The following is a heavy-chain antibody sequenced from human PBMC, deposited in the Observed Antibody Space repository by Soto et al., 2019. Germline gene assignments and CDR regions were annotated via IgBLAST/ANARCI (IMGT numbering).Heavy chain of an antibody. Sequence: ALSGTCVDFGGSSISSGYSWSWIRQPPGKGLEWIGYIYHSGSTYYNPSLKSRVTISVDRSKNQFSLKLSSVTAADTAVYYCARAGGCGGDCYSSRPAHWFHTWRPGTLV. V-gene: IGHV4-30-2*01. J-gene: IGHJ5*02. D-gene: IGHD2-21*02. CDR1: GGSSISSGYS. CDR3: ARAGGCGGDCYSSRPAHWFHT. CDR2: IYHSGST.